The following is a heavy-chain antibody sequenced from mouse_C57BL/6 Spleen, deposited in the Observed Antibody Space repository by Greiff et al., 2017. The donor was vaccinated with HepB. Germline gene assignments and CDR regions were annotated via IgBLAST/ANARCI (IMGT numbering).Heavy chain of an antibody. CDR2: INPSNGGT. CDR3: ARPHYYGSSWWYFDV. Sequence: VQLQQPGPELVKPGASVKLSCKASGYTFTSYWMHWVKQRPGQGLEWIGNINPSNGGTNYNEKFKSKATLTVDKSSSTAYMQLSSLTSEDSAVYYCARPHYYGSSWWYFDVWGTGTTVTVSS. V-gene: IGHV1-53*01. CDR1: GYTFTSYW. D-gene: IGHD1-1*01. J-gene: IGHJ1*03.